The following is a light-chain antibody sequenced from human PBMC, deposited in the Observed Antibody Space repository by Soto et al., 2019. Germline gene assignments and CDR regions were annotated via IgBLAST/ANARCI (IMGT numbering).Light chain of an antibody. J-gene: IGKJ3*01. CDR1: QGISSY. Sequence: DIQLTQSPSFLSASVGDRVTITCRASQGISSYLAWYQQKPGKAPKLLIYAASTLQSGVPSRFSGSGSGTEFTITISRLQPEDFATYYCQPLNSYPLFGPGTKVDIK. CDR3: QPLNSYPL. V-gene: IGKV1-9*01. CDR2: AAS.